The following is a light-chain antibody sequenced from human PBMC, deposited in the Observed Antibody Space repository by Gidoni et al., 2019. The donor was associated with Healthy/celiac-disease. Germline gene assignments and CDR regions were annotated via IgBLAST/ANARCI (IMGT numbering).Light chain of an antibody. CDR1: SSNIGAGYD. Sequence: QSVLTQPPSVSVAPGQRVTISCTGSSSNIGAGYDVHWYQHLPGTAPNLLIYGNSNRPSGVPDRFSGSKSGTSASLAITGLQAEDEADYYCQSYDSSLSGVFGTGTKVTVL. CDR3: QSYDSSLSGV. J-gene: IGLJ1*01. CDR2: GNS. V-gene: IGLV1-40*01.